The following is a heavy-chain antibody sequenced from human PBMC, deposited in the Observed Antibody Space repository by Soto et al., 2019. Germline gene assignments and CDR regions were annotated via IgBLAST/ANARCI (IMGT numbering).Heavy chain of an antibody. V-gene: IGHV3-23*01. CDR3: ASQPCSGGSCYSAYYFDY. CDR2: ISGSGGST. D-gene: IGHD2-15*01. J-gene: IGHJ4*02. CDR1: GFTFSSYA. Sequence: EVQLLESGGGLVQPGGSLRLSCAASGFTFSSYAMSWVRQAPGKELEWVSAISGSGGSTYYADSVKGRFTISRDNSKNTLYLQMNSLRAEDTAVYYCASQPCSGGSCYSAYYFDYWGQGTLVTVSS.